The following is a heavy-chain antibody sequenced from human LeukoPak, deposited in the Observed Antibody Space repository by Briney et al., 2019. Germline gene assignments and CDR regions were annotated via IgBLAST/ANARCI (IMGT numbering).Heavy chain of an antibody. V-gene: IGHV3-48*03. Sequence: GGSLRLSCAASGFTFSSYEMNRVRQAPGKGLEWVSYINSSGSTIYYADSVKGRFTISRDNAKNSLYLQMNSLRAEDTAVYYCASQLGDASDIWGQGTMVTVSS. CDR3: ASQLGDASDI. D-gene: IGHD6-13*01. J-gene: IGHJ3*02. CDR2: INSSGSTI. CDR1: GFTFSSYE.